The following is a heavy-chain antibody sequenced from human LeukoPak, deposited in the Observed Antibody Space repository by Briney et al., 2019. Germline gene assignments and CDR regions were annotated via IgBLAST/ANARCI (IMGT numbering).Heavy chain of an antibody. Sequence: GGSLRLSCAASGFTFSSYGMHWVRQAPGKGLEWVAVISYDGSNKYYADSVKGRFTISRDNSKNTLYLQMNSLRAEDTAVYYCAKSRGSGLGYYYGMDVWGQGTTVTVSS. CDR2: ISYDGSNK. CDR1: GFTFSSYG. CDR3: AKSRGSGLGYYYGMDV. V-gene: IGHV3-30*18. J-gene: IGHJ6*02. D-gene: IGHD3-22*01.